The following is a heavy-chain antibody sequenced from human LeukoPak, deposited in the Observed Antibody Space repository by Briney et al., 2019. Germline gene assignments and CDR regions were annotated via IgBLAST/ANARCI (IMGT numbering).Heavy chain of an antibody. Sequence: PGGSLRLSCAASGFTFSSYSMNWIRQAPGKGLEWVSSISSSSSYIYYADSVKGRFTISRDNAKNSLYLQMNSLRAEDTAVYYCARDSDIYYFDYWGQGTLVTVSS. CDR3: ARDSDIYYFDY. D-gene: IGHD2-15*01. V-gene: IGHV3-21*01. CDR1: GFTFSSYS. CDR2: ISSSSSYI. J-gene: IGHJ4*02.